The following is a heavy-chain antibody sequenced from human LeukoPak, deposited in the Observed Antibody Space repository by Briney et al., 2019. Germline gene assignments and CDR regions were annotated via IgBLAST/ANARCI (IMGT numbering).Heavy chain of an antibody. CDR2: ISPYNGNT. V-gene: IGHV1-18*01. CDR1: GYTFIRYG. CDR3: ARGVLIGIAARPLFDY. J-gene: IGHJ4*02. D-gene: IGHD6-6*01. Sequence: ASVKVSCKASGYTFIRYGITWVRQAPGQGLEWMAWISPYNGNTKYAQKFQGRVTMTTDTSTSTAYMELRSLTSDDTAVYYCARGVLIGIAARPLFDYWAREPWSPSPQ.